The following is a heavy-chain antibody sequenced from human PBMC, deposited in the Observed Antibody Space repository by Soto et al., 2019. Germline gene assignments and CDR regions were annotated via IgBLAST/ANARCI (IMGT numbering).Heavy chain of an antibody. V-gene: IGHV4-4*02. CDR1: GCSISISNW. CDR3: ARDSASSGVFT. CDR2: ISRSGTT. D-gene: IGHD6-19*01. J-gene: IGHJ3*01. Sequence: SETLSLTCSVTGCSISISNWWTWVRQPPGEGLEWVGEISRSGTTNYKPSLKSRVSISVDKSRNEFSLNLGSVTAADTAMYYCARDSASSGVFTWGQGTMV.